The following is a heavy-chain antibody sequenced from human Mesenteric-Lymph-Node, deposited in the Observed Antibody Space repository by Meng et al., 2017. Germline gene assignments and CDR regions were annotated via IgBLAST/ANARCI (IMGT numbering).Heavy chain of an antibody. J-gene: IGHJ4*02. CDR1: GGSTSSSSLH. Sequence: QVQLQELGPGLVKPPEPLSLTCTFSGGSTSSSSLHWGWTRQPPGKGLEWIGSIYYSGSTYYNPSLKSRVTISVDTSKNQFFLKLSSVTAADTAVYYCARDPTGGEDHQRVWGQGTLVTVSS. CDR3: ARDPTGGEDHQRV. V-gene: IGHV4-39*02. CDR2: IYYSGST. D-gene: IGHD1-14*01.